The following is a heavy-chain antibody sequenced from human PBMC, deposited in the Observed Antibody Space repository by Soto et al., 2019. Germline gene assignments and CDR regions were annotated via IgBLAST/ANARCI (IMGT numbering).Heavy chain of an antibody. Sequence: ASVKVSCKASGGTFSSYTISWVRQAPGQGLEWMGRIIPILGIANYAQKFQGRVTITADKSTSTAYMELSSLRPEDTAVYYCARDRRPSGIAAREDQDDAFDIWGQGTMVTVSS. J-gene: IGHJ3*02. V-gene: IGHV1-69*04. CDR3: ARDRRPSGIAAREDQDDAFDI. CDR1: GGTFSSYT. D-gene: IGHD6-6*01. CDR2: IIPILGIA.